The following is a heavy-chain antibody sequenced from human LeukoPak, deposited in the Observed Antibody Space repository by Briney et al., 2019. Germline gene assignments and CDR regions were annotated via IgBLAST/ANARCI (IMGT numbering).Heavy chain of an antibody. Sequence: SETLSLTCAVSGGSFSGHYWNWIRQPPGKGLEWIGEINHGGSTNYNPSLKSRVTISVDTSKNQFSLKLSSVTAADTAVYYCATTTIRLGYWGQGTLVTVSS. V-gene: IGHV4-34*01. J-gene: IGHJ4*02. CDR3: ATTTIRLGY. D-gene: IGHD1-26*01. CDR1: GGSFSGHY. CDR2: INHGGST.